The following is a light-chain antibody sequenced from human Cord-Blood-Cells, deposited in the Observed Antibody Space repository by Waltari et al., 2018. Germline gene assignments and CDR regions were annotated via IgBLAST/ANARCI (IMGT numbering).Light chain of an antibody. CDR1: QRISSH. Sequence: DIQLAQSPSSLSASVGDRVTITCRASQRISSHLNWYQQKPGKAPKLLIYAASSLQSGVPSRGSGSGSGTDFTLTISSVQPEDFATYYCQQSYSTPWTFGQGTKVEIK. V-gene: IGKV1-39*01. CDR2: AAS. J-gene: IGKJ1*01. CDR3: QQSYSTPWT.